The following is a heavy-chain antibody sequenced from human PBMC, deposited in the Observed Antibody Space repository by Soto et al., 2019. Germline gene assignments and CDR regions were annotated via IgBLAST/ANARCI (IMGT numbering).Heavy chain of an antibody. CDR2: INPNSRGT. D-gene: IGHD6-19*01. V-gene: IGHV1-2*02. CDR1: GYTFTDYF. J-gene: IGHJ4*02. CDR3: ARGRIYTSDWYPTFDS. Sequence: ASVKVSCKASGYTFTDYFIHWVRQAPGQGFEWMGWINPNSRGTNYAQKFQGRVTMTRDTSNSTAYMELRGLRSDDTAVYFCARGRIYTSDWYPTFDSWGQGTLVTVSS.